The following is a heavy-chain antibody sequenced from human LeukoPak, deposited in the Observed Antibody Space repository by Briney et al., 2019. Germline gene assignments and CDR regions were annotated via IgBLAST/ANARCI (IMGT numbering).Heavy chain of an antibody. CDR3: AIVGSWFRESDYFDY. V-gene: IGHV3-48*03. Sequence: GGSLRLSCAASGFTFSSYEMNWVRQAPGKGLEWVSYISSSGSTIYYADSVKGRFTISRDNAKNSLYLQMNSLRAEDTAVYYCAIVGSWFRESDYFDYWGQGTLVTVSS. D-gene: IGHD3-10*01. CDR1: GFTFSSYE. CDR2: ISSSGSTI. J-gene: IGHJ4*02.